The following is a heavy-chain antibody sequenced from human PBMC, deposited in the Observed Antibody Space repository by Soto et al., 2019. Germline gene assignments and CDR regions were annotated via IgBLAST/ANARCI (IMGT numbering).Heavy chain of an antibody. CDR2: IYYSGST. CDR3: ARETGGWFDP. Sequence: SETLSLTCTVSGGSISSYYWSWIRQPPGKGLEWIGYIYYSGSTNYNPSLKSRVTISVDTPKNQFSLKLSSVTAADTAVYYCARETGGWFDPWGQGTLVTVSS. D-gene: IGHD3-10*01. J-gene: IGHJ5*02. V-gene: IGHV4-59*01. CDR1: GGSISSYY.